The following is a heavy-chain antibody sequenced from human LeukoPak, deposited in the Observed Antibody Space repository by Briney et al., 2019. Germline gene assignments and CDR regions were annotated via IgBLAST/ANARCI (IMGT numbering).Heavy chain of an antibody. Sequence: PGGSLRLSCAASGFTFNNYGMHWVRQAPGKGLEWVAVISYDGRNIHYPDSVKGRFTISRDISTDTLWLQMDSLRTEDTAVYYCAKGPLRGTAAAIDYGGQGPLVTVSS. CDR3: AKGPLRGTAAAIDY. J-gene: IGHJ4*02. CDR2: ISYDGRNI. D-gene: IGHD2-2*01. V-gene: IGHV3-30*18. CDR1: GFTFNNYG.